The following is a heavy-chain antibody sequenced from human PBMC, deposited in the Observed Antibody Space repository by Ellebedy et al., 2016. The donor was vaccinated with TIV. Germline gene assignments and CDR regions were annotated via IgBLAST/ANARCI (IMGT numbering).Heavy chain of an antibody. CDR2: IWYDGSNK. V-gene: IGHV3-33*01. CDR3: ARNRIVVVDRRQRNWFDS. CDR1: GFTFSSYG. D-gene: IGHD2-15*01. Sequence: GESLKISXAASGFTFSSYGMHWVRQAPGKGLEWVAVIWYDGSNKHYADSVDGRFTISRNNSKNTLYLQMNSLRVEDTAVYYCARNRIVVVDRRQRNWFDSWGQGTLVTVSS. J-gene: IGHJ5*01.